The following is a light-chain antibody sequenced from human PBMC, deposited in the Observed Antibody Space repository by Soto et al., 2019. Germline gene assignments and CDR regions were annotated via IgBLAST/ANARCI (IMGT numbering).Light chain of an antibody. V-gene: IGLV1-40*01. CDR3: QSYDSLNGLYV. CDR1: SSNIGAEYD. J-gene: IGLJ1*01. Sequence: QSVLTQPPSVSGAPGQRVAISCTGSSSNIGAEYDVHWYQQLPGTAPKRLIYGDNNRPSGVPDRFSGSKSGTSASLAITGLQPEDEADYCQSYDSLNGLYVFGTGTKVTVL. CDR2: GDN.